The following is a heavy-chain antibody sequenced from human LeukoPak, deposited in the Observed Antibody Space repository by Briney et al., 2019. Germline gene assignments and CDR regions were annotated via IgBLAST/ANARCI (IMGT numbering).Heavy chain of an antibody. V-gene: IGHV3-69-1*01. J-gene: IGHJ4*02. CDR2: ISSSNAI. CDR3: ARGANYGDYYPLYYFDS. D-gene: IGHD2-21*02. CDR1: GFTFSDYY. Sequence: KPGGSLRLSCAASGFTFSDYYMSWIRQAPGKGLEWLSYISSSNAIYSADSVKGRFTISRDNAKNSLYLQMNTLTGEDTAVYYCARGANYGDYYPLYYFDSWGQGTLVTVSS.